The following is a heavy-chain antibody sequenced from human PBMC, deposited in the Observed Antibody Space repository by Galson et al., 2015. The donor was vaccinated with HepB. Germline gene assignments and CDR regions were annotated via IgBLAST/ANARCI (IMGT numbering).Heavy chain of an antibody. CDR2: IYPGDSDT. Sequence: QSGAEVKKPGESLKISCKGSGYTFSDYRIDWVRQMPGKGLEWMGLIYPGDSDTNYSPSFQGHVTMSVDKSINTAYLQWSSLKASDTATYYCARQGSGWYSGGNWFDSWGQGTQVTVSS. CDR3: ARQGSGWYSGGNWFDS. J-gene: IGHJ5*01. D-gene: IGHD6-19*01. CDR1: GYTFSDYR. V-gene: IGHV5-51*01.